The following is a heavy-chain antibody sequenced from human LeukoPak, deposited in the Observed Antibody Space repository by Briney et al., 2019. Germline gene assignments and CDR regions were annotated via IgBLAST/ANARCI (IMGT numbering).Heavy chain of an antibody. CDR1: GYMFTSYY. CDR3: ARDGDDFGDYVGYNYYGLDV. D-gene: IGHD4-17*01. CDR2: INPSGGGT. V-gene: IGHV1-46*01. J-gene: IGHJ6*02. Sequence: ASVKVSCKASGYMFTSYYMHWARQAPGQGLGWMGMINPSGGGTNYAQKFQGRVTMTRDTSTSTVYMELSSLRSEDTAVYYCARDGDDFGDYVGYNYYGLDVWGQGTTVTVSS.